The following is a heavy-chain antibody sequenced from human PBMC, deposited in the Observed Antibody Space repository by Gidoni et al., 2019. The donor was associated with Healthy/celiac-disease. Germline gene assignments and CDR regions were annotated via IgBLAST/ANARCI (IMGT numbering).Heavy chain of an antibody. CDR2: ISYDGSNK. CDR3: AKINSEERLRFLEWLFPAFDY. D-gene: IGHD3-3*01. V-gene: IGHV3-30*18. J-gene: IGHJ4*02. CDR1: GFTFSSYG. Sequence: VQLVESGGGVVQPGRSLRISCAASGFTFSSYGRRWVRQAPGKGLEWVAVISYDGSNKYFADSVKGRFTISRDNSKNTLYLQMNSLRAEDTAVYYCAKINSEERLRFLEWLFPAFDYWGQGTLVTVSS.